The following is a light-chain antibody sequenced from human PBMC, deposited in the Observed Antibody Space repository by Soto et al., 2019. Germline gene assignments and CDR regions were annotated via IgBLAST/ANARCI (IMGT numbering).Light chain of an antibody. CDR2: GVS. V-gene: IGKV3-20*01. Sequence: EIVLTQSPGTLSLSPGERATLSCRASQSVSRNYLAWYQQQPGRAPRLLIYGVSSRAADIPDRFSGSGSGTDFTLTISRLEPEDLAVYYCQQYGTSRAFGQGTKVEIK. J-gene: IGKJ1*01. CDR3: QQYGTSRA. CDR1: QSVSRNY.